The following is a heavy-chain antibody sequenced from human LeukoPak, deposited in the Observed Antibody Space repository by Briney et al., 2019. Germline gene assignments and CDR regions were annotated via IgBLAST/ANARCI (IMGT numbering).Heavy chain of an antibody. CDR1: GGSITSGYY. CDR3: AVLAVSSGYFQH. Sequence: SETLSLSCSVSGGSITSGYYWGWIRPPPGKGLEWIGQIYHYGNSFYNPSLESRLTMSVDTSRNQFSLELSSVTAADTAVYYCAVLAVSSGYFQHWGQGTLVTVSS. D-gene: IGHD5/OR15-5a*01. CDR2: IYHYGNS. V-gene: IGHV4-38-2*02. J-gene: IGHJ1*01.